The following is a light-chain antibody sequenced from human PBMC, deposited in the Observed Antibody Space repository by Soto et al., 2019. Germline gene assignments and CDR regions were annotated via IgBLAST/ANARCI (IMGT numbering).Light chain of an antibody. Sequence: EIVMTQSPATLSVSPGERATLSCRASQSVSSNLAWYQQKPGQAPRLLIYGASTRATGIPARFSGSGSGTEFTLTISSLQFEDFAVYYCQQYNNWQLTFGGGTKVEIK. V-gene: IGKV3-15*01. CDR2: GAS. CDR1: QSVSSN. CDR3: QQYNNWQLT. J-gene: IGKJ4*01.